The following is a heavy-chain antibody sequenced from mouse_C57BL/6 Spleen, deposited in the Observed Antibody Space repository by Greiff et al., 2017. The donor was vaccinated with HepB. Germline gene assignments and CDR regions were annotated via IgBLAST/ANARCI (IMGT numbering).Heavy chain of an antibody. CDR3: ARGYYYGSSPFAY. Sequence: EVQVVESGGGLVKPGGSLKLSCAASGFTFSDYGMHWVRQAPEQGLEWVAYISSGSSTIYYADTVKGRFTISIDNAKNTLFLQMTSLRSEDTAMYYCARGYYYGSSPFAYWGQGTLVTVSA. J-gene: IGHJ3*01. D-gene: IGHD1-1*01. CDR1: GFTFSDYG. V-gene: IGHV5-17*01. CDR2: ISSGSSTI.